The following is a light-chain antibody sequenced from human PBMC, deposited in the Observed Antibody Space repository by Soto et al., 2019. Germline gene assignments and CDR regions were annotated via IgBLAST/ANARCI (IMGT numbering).Light chain of an antibody. V-gene: IGLV2-14*01. CDR3: TSYTSTNTPVV. J-gene: IGLJ2*01. Sequence: QSALTQPASVSGSPGQSITISCTGTSSDVGAYKYVSWYQQHPGKAPKLMLYDVTSRPSGVSNRFSGSKSGNTASLTISGLQAEDEADYYCTSYTSTNTPVVFGGGTQLTVL. CDR2: DVT. CDR1: SSDVGAYKY.